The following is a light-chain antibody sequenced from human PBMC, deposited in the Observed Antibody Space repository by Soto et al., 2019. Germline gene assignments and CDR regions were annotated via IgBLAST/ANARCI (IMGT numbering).Light chain of an antibody. CDR2: DVS. CDR1: SSDVGGYNY. V-gene: IGLV2-14*01. Sequence: QSVLTQPASVSGSPGQSITISCTGTSSDVGGYNYVSWYLQHPGKAPKLMIYDVSNRPSGVSNRFSGSKSGNTASLTISGLQAEDEADYYCSSYTSSSTRVFGTGTKLTVL. J-gene: IGLJ1*01. CDR3: SSYTSSSTRV.